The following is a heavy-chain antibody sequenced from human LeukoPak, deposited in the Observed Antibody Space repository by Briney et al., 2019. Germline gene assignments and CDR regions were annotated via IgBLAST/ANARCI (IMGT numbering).Heavy chain of an antibody. CDR3: ARDLSSSRADY. CDR2: ISDSSSYM. CDR1: GYTFSTYN. Sequence: PGGSLRLSCAASGYTFSTYNINWVRQAPGKGLEWVSSISDSSSYMYYADSVKGRFTISRDNAKNSLYLQMNSLRAEDTAVYYCARDLSSSRADYWGQGTLVTVSS. V-gene: IGHV3-21*01. D-gene: IGHD6-6*01. J-gene: IGHJ4*02.